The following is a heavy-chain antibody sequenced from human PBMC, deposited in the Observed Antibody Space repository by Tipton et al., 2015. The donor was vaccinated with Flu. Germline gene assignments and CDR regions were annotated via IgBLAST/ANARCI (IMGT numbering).Heavy chain of an antibody. Sequence: SLRLSCAASGFTFSSYAMHWVRQAPGKGLEWVAVISYDGSNKYYADSVKGRFTISRDNSKNTLYLQMNSLRAEDTAVYYCARDFGYSSSWTDYWGQGTLVTVSS. J-gene: IGHJ4*02. CDR3: ARDFGYSSSWTDY. CDR1: GFTFSSYA. D-gene: IGHD6-6*01. CDR2: ISYDGSNK. V-gene: IGHV3-30-3*01.